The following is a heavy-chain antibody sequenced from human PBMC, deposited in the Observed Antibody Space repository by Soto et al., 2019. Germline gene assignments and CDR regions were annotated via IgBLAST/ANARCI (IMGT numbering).Heavy chain of an antibody. CDR2: IYYSGNT. J-gene: IGHJ5*02. CDR1: GGSISSSNYY. CDR3: ASELDGYNSLVS. V-gene: IGHV4-30-4*01. Sequence: QVQLQESGPGLVKPSQTLSLTCTVSGGSISSSNYYWRWVRQPPGKGLEWIGYIYYSGNTYFNPSLKSRLTISVDTSKNQFSLKLSSVTAADTAVYFCASELDGYNSLVSWGQGTLVTVSS. D-gene: IGHD5-12*01.